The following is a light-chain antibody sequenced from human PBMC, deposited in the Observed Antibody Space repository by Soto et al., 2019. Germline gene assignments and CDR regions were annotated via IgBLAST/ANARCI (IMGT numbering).Light chain of an antibody. V-gene: IGKV1-9*01. Sequence: DNPLAQCPPLLAPPRRESVTITSRASQVISTSLAWYQVKTGKAPNLVIYAASTLESGVPSRFSATVSGTEFSLTITSLQTEDFATYECQQLFDSPITFGQGTRLEI. CDR2: AAS. J-gene: IGKJ5*01. CDR3: QQLFDSPIT. CDR1: QVISTS.